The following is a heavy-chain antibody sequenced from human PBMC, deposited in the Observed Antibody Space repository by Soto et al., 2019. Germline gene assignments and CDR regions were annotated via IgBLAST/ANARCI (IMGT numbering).Heavy chain of an antibody. V-gene: IGHV4-4*07. CDR1: GGSISSYY. D-gene: IGHD3-22*01. Sequence: SSETLSLTCTVSGGSISSYYWSWIRQPAGKGLEWIGRIYTSGSTNYNPSLKSRVTMSVDTSKNQFSLKLSSVTAADTAVYYCARDPHYYDSSGSGYYGMDVWGQGTTVTVSS. CDR3: ARDPHYYDSSGSGYYGMDV. J-gene: IGHJ6*02. CDR2: IYTSGST.